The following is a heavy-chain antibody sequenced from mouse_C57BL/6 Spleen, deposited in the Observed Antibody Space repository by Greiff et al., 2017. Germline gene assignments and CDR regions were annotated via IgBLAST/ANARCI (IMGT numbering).Heavy chain of an antibody. V-gene: IGHV1-50*01. J-gene: IGHJ2*01. Sequence: QVQLQQPGAELVKPGASVKLSCKASGYTFTSYWMKWVKQRPGQGLEWIGEIDPSVSYSNYNQKFKGKATVTVDTSSSTAYMQLSSLKSEYSSVYYCARGGAMILADYFDYWGQGTTLTVSS. CDR3: ARGGAMILADYFDY. CDR1: GYTFTSYW. CDR2: IDPSVSYS. D-gene: IGHD2-3*01.